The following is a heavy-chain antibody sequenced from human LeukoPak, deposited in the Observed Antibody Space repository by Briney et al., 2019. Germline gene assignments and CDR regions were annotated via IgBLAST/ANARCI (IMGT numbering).Heavy chain of an antibody. CDR3: ARDRDFWGGYYAFDI. Sequence: GGSLRLSCAASGFTFSDYYMSWVRQAPGKGLVWVSRISTDGSSTIYADSVKGRFTISRDNAKNTLYLQMSSLRAEDTAVYYCARDRDFWGGYYAFDIWGQGTMVTVSS. D-gene: IGHD3-3*01. CDR2: ISTDGSST. V-gene: IGHV3-74*01. CDR1: GFTFSDYY. J-gene: IGHJ3*02.